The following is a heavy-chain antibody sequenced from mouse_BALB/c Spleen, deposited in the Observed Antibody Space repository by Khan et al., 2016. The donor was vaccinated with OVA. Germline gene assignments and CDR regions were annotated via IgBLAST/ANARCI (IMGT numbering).Heavy chain of an antibody. CDR3: SRQPYYHYNVMDY. CDR1: GFSLTNYG. J-gene: IGHJ4*01. Sequence: QVQLKESGPGLVAPSQSLSITCTISGFSLTNYGVHWVRQPPGKGLEWLVLMWSDGSATYYSALISRLTISMANSKCPVFLKMNSLQTDDTAMYFCSRQPYYHYNVMDYWGQGTSVTVSS. V-gene: IGHV2-6-1*01. D-gene: IGHD2-10*01. CDR2: MWSDGSA.